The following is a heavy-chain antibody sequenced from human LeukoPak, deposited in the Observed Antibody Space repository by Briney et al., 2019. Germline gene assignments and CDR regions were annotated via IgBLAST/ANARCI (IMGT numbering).Heavy chain of an antibody. Sequence: PSETLSLTCAVYGGSFSGYYWSWIRQPPGKGLEWIGEINHSGSTNYNPSLKSRVTISVDTSKNQFSLKLSSVAAADTAVYYCARGRRGGCDHEEYWGQGTLVTVSS. CDR2: INHSGST. CDR3: ARGRRGGCDHEEY. V-gene: IGHV4-34*01. J-gene: IGHJ4*02. D-gene: IGHD1-14*01. CDR1: GGSFSGYY.